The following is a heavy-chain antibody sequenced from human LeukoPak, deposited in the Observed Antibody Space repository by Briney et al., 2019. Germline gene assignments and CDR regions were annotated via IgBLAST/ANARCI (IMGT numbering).Heavy chain of an antibody. Sequence: GGSLRLSCAASGFTFSSYGMNWVRQAPGEGLDWISYISSYSTTMYYADSVKGRFTISRDNTNNSLYLQLSSLRAEDTAVYYCAKRDSDYYYSFMDAWGKGTTVTVSS. CDR1: GFTFSSYG. V-gene: IGHV3-48*04. J-gene: IGHJ6*03. D-gene: IGHD2-15*01. CDR3: AKRDSDYYYSFMDA. CDR2: ISSYSTTM.